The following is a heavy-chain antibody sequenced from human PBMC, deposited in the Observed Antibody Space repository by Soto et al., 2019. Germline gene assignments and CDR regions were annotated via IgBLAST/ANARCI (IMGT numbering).Heavy chain of an antibody. D-gene: IGHD2-21*01. CDR1: GFTVSSKY. V-gene: IGHV3-66*01. Sequence: EVQLVESGGGLVQPGGYLRLSCVASGFTVSSKYMSWVRQAPGKGLEWVSVLYSGGSTYYADSVRDRFTISRDNASNALYLQMSRLRVEDTAIYYCAVAPRGEGLRDFDYWGRGTLVTVSS. CDR2: LYSGGST. J-gene: IGHJ4*02. CDR3: AVAPRGEGLRDFDY.